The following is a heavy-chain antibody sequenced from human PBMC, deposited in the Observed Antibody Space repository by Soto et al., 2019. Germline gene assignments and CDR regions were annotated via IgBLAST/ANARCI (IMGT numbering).Heavy chain of an antibody. CDR3: ARGGYTVTPGGNYYFDY. CDR1: GFTFSSYA. J-gene: IGHJ4*02. V-gene: IGHV3-30-3*01. D-gene: IGHD4-17*01. CDR2: ISYDGSNK. Sequence: QVQLVESGGGVVQPGRSLRLSCAASGFTFSSYAMHWVRQAPGKGLEWVAVISYDGSNKYYADSVKGRFTISRDNSKNTLYLQMNSVRAEDTAVYYCARGGYTVTPGGNYYFDYWGQGTLVTVSS.